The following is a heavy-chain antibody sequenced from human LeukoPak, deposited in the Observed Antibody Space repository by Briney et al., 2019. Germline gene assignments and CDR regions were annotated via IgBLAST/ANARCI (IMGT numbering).Heavy chain of an antibody. D-gene: IGHD4-11*01. Sequence: SETLSLTCTVSGGSISSYYWSWIRQPPGKGLEWIGYIYTSGSTNYNPSLKSRVTISVDTSKNQFSLKLSSVTAADTAVYYCARHSRDYSFFDYWGQGTLVTVSS. J-gene: IGHJ4*02. CDR1: GGSISSYY. V-gene: IGHV4-4*09. CDR3: ARHSRDYSFFDY. CDR2: IYTSGST.